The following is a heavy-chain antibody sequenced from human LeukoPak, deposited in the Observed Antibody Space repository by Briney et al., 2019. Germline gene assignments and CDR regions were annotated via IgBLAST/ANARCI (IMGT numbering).Heavy chain of an antibody. CDR3: ARGPSTYYYDSSGCYIGQH. CDR1: GYTFTGYY. V-gene: IGHV1-2*02. J-gene: IGHJ1*01. D-gene: IGHD3-22*01. CDR2: INPNSGGT. Sequence: ASVKVSCKASGYTFTGYYMHWVRQAPGQGLEWMGWINPNSGGTNYAQKFQGRVTMTRDTSISTAYMELSRLRSDDTAVYYCARGPSTYYYDSSGCYIGQHWGQGTLVTVSS.